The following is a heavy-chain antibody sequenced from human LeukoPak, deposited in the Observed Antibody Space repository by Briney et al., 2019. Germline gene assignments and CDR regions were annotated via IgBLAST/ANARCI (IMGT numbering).Heavy chain of an antibody. D-gene: IGHD4-11*01. V-gene: IGHV4-59*01. CDR2: IYYSGST. CDR1: GGSISSYY. Sequence: SETLSLTCTVSGGSISSYYWSWIRQPPGKGLEWIGYIYYSGSTNYNPSLKSRVTISVDTSKNQFSLKLSSVTAADTAVYYCAREEASRYSGFDYWGQGTLVTVSS. J-gene: IGHJ4*02. CDR3: AREEASRYSGFDY.